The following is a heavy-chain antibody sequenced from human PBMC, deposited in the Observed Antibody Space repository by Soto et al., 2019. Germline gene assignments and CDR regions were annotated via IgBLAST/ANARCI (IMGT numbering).Heavy chain of an antibody. CDR3: AKLSGSYLAIPSDY. V-gene: IGHV4-39*01. Sequence: PSETLSLTCTVSGYSITTNNYYWGWIRQPPGKGLEWIGSIHFLGDTYYTPSLKSRLTISVDTSKNQFSLHLNSVTAADTAVYSCAKLSGSYLAIPSDYWGQRTLVTVSS. J-gene: IGHJ4*02. CDR1: GYSITTNNYY. D-gene: IGHD1-26*01. CDR2: IHFLGDT.